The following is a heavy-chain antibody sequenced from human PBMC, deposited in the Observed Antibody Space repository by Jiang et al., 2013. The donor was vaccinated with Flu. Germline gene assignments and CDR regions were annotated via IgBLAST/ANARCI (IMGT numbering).Heavy chain of an antibody. D-gene: IGHD3-10*01. V-gene: IGHV4-4*07. J-gene: IGHJ3*01. Sequence: GSGLVKPSETLSLTCTVSGASISTYYWSWIRQPAGKGLEWIGRTSGSTNYNPSLKSRVTMSVDTSKNQFSLKLSSVTAADTAVYYCARGIRDRGAFDFVGPRDNGHRLF. CDR1: GASISTYY. CDR3: ARGIRDRGAFDF. CDR2: TSGST.